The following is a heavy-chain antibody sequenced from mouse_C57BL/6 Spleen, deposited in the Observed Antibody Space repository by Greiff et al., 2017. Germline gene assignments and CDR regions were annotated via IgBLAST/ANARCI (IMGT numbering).Heavy chain of an antibody. D-gene: IGHD2-2*01. J-gene: IGHJ1*03. V-gene: IGHV10-3*01. CDR1: GFTFNTYA. Sequence: EVQLVESGGGLVQPKGSLKLSCAASGFTFNTYAMHWVRQAPGKGLEWVARIRSKSSNYATYYADSVKDRFTISRDDSQSMLYLQMNNLKTEDTAMYYCVRDGRYGYDWYFDVWGTGTTVTVSS. CDR3: VRDGRYGYDWYFDV. CDR2: IRSKSSNYAT.